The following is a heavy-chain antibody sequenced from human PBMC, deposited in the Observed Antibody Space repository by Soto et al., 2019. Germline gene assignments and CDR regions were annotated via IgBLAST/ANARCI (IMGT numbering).Heavy chain of an antibody. J-gene: IGHJ5*02. D-gene: IGHD2-2*01. CDR3: ARVSLVPAAILDP. Sequence: PSETLSLTCAVSGGSISSSNWWSWVRQPPGKGLEWIGEIYHSGSTNYNPSLKSRVTISVDKSKNQFSLKLSSVTAADTAVYYCARVSLVPAAILDPWGQGTLVTVSS. V-gene: IGHV4-4*02. CDR2: IYHSGST. CDR1: GGSISSSNW.